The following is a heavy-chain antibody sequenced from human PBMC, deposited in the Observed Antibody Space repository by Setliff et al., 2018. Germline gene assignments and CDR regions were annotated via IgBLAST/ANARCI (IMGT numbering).Heavy chain of an antibody. CDR3: VRDQWVRSPPLYFSYSMDV. V-gene: IGHV4-34*01. Sequence: SETLSLTCTVYGGSFTNYYWGWIRQSPGKGLEWIGSIYHSGSSYYNPSLRSRVTISVDTSKNQFSLTLTSVTAADTAVYYCVRDQWVRSPPLYFSYSMDVWGQGTTVTVSS. J-gene: IGHJ6*02. D-gene: IGHD5-12*01. CDR2: IYHSGSS. CDR1: GGSFTNYY.